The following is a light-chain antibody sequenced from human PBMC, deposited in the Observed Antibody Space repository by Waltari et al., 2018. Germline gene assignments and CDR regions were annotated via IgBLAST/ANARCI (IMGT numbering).Light chain of an antibody. V-gene: IGLV1-44*01. J-gene: IGLJ3*02. CDR1: NSNIGGNF. Sequence: QSVLTQPPSVSGTPGPSVTISCSGSNSNIGGNFVNWYQQLPGKAPKLLIYNDNQGPSGVPDRFSASKSGTSAALAITGLQSEDEADYYCAVWDDSLGGVFGGGTKLTVL. CDR2: NDN. CDR3: AVWDDSLGGV.